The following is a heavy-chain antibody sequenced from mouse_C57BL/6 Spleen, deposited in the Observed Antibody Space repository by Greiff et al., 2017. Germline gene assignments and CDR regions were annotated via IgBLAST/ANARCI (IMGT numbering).Heavy chain of an antibody. Sequence: EVQLQQSGPELVKPGASVKISCKASGYTFTDYYMNWVKQSHGKSLEWIGDINPNNGGTSYNQKFKGKATLTVDKSSSTAYMELRSLTSEDSAVYYCARGDYPQQASYWYFDVWGTGTTVTVSS. CDR1: GYTFTDYY. CDR3: ARGDYPQQASYWYFDV. D-gene: IGHD2-4*01. V-gene: IGHV1-26*01. J-gene: IGHJ1*03. CDR2: INPNNGGT.